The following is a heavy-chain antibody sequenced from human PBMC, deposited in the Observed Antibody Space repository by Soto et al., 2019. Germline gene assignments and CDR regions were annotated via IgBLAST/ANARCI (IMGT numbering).Heavy chain of an antibody. Sequence: QVQLVQSGAAVKKPGSSVKVSCKASGGTFSSYAISWVRQAPGQGLEWMGGIIPIFGTANYAQKFQGRVTITADESTSTAYMELSSLRSEDTAVYYCARVYCISTSCYGPYGMDVWGQGTTVTVSS. D-gene: IGHD2-2*01. CDR1: GGTFSSYA. V-gene: IGHV1-69*12. J-gene: IGHJ6*02. CDR3: ARVYCISTSCYGPYGMDV. CDR2: IIPIFGTA.